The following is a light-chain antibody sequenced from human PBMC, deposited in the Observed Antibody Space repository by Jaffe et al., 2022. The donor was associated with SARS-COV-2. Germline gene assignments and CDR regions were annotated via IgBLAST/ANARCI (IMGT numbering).Light chain of an antibody. CDR3: AAWDDSLKWV. J-gene: IGLJ3*02. V-gene: IGLV1-44*01. Sequence: QSVLTQPPSASGTPGQGVTISCSGSTSNIGSNTVSWYQQLPGTAPKLLIYSNNQRPSGVPDRFSGSRSGTSASLAISGLQSEDEAHYYCAAWDDSLKWVFGGGTKLTVL. CDR1: TSNIGSNT. CDR2: SNN.